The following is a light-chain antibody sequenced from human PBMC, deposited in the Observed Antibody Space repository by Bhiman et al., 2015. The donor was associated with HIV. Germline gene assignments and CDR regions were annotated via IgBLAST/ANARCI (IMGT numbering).Light chain of an antibody. J-gene: IGLJ3*02. Sequence: SYELTQPPSVSVAPGKTARMTCGGNNIGSQSVHWYQLKPGQAPVLVMYYDSDRPSGTPERFSGSNSGNTATLTISGTQVMDEADYYCQAWDSSTGVFGGGTKLTVL. V-gene: IGLV3-21*01. CDR1: NIGSQS. CDR3: QAWDSSTGV. CDR2: YDS.